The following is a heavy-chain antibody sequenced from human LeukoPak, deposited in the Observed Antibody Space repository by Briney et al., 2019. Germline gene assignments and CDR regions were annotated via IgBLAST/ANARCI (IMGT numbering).Heavy chain of an antibody. CDR3: ARVEDSSGYYRPFDY. J-gene: IGHJ4*02. CDR2: IKQDGSEK. CDR1: GFTFSSYW. Sequence: GGSLRLSCAASGFTFSSYWMSWVRQAPGKGLKWVANIKQDGSEKYYVASVKGRFTISRDNAKNSLYLQMNSLRAEDTAVYYCARVEDSSGYYRPFDYWGQGTLVTVSS. D-gene: IGHD3-22*01. V-gene: IGHV3-7*01.